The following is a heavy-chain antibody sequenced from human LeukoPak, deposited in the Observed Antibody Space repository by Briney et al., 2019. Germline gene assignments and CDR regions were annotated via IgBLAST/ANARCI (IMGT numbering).Heavy chain of an antibody. CDR1: GVSISSYY. CDR2: IYYSGST. J-gene: IGHJ3*02. CDR3: ARDRPTYYYDSSGYDAFDI. Sequence: SETLSLTCTVSGVSISSYYWSWIRQPPGKGLEWIGYIYYSGSTHYNPSLKSRVTISVDTSKNQFSLKLSSVTAADTAVYYCARDRPTYYYDSSGYDAFDIWGQGTMVTVSS. V-gene: IGHV4-59*13. D-gene: IGHD3-22*01.